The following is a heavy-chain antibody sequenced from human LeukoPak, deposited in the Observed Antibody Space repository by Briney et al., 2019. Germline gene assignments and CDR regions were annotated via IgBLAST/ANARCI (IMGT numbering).Heavy chain of an antibody. CDR3: ARSRCSGGSCFPYYFDY. V-gene: IGHV4-38-2*02. CDR1: GYSISSGYY. CDR2: IYHSGST. D-gene: IGHD2-15*01. Sequence: SETLSLTCTVSGYSISSGYYWGWIRQPPGKGLEWIGSIYHSGSTYYNPSLKSRVTISVDTSKNQFSLKLSSVTAADTAVYYCARSRCSGGSCFPYYFDYWGQGTLVTVSS. J-gene: IGHJ4*02.